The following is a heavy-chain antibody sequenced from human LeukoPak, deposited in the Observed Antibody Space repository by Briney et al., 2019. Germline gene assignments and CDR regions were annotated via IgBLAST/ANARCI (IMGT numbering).Heavy chain of an antibody. CDR3: AKDEFWGDYDILTGYYKPDY. J-gene: IGHJ4*02. Sequence: GGSLRLSCAASGFTFSSYAMGWVRQAPGKGLEWVSAISGSGGSTYYADSVKGRFTISRDNSKNTLCLQMNSLRAEDTAVYYCAKDEFWGDYDILTGYYKPDYWGQGTLVTVSS. CDR1: GFTFSSYA. D-gene: IGHD3-9*01. V-gene: IGHV3-23*01. CDR2: ISGSGGST.